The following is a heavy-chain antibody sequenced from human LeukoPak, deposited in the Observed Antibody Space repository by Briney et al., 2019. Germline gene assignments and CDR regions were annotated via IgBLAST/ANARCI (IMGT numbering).Heavy chain of an antibody. V-gene: IGHV4-34*01. Sequence: SETLSLTCAVYGGSFSGYYWSWIRQPPGKGLEWIGEINHSGSTNYNPSLKGRVTISVDTSKNQFSLKLSSVTAADTAVYYCARLKARFGELWARRGWFDPWGQGTLVTVSS. D-gene: IGHD3-10*01. J-gene: IGHJ5*02. CDR1: GGSFSGYY. CDR2: INHSGST. CDR3: ARLKARFGELWARRGWFDP.